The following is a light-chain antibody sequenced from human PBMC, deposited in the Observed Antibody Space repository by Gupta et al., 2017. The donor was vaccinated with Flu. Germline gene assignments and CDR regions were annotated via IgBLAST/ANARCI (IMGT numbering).Light chain of an antibody. CDR2: EGS. J-gene: IGLJ1*01. Sequence: SITISCTGTSSDVGRFNLVSWYQQYPGKAPKLIIYEGSRRPSGVSNRFSGSKSGNTASLTISGLQAEDEADYYCCSYAGSDVSVFGTGTKVTVL. V-gene: IGLV2-23*01. CDR3: CSYAGSDVSV. CDR1: SSDVGRFNL.